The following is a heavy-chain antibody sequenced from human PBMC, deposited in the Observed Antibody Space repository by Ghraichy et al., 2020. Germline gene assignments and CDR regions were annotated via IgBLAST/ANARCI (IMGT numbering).Heavy chain of an antibody. D-gene: IGHD3-10*01. CDR2: INPSGGST. CDR3: ARDYGSGSYPQLNWFDP. V-gene: IGHV1-46*01. CDR1: GYTFTSYY. J-gene: IGHJ5*02. Sequence: ASVKVSCKASGYTFTSYYMHWVRQAPGQGLEWMGIINPSGGSTSYAQKFQGRVTMTRDTSTSTVYMELSSLRSEDTAVYYCARDYGSGSYPQLNWFDPWGQGTLVTVSS.